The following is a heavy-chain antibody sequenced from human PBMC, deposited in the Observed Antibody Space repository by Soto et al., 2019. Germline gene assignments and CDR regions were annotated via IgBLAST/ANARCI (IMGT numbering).Heavy chain of an antibody. CDR2: IYYSGST. V-gene: IGHV4-59*01. CDR3: ARVNCSGGSYYSGAFDI. D-gene: IGHD2-15*01. J-gene: IGHJ3*02. Sequence: SQTLSLTCTVSGGSISRYYWSWIRHPPGKGLEWIGYIYYSGSTNYNPSLKSRVTISVDTSKNQFSLKLSSVTAADTAVYYCARVNCSGGSYYSGAFDIWGQGTMVPVSS. CDR1: GGSISRYY.